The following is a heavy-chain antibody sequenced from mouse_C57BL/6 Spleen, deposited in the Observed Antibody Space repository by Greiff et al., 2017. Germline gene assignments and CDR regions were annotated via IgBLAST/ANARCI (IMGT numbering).Heavy chain of an antibody. D-gene: IGHD2-5*01. J-gene: IGHJ4*01. CDR2: IDPSDSYT. CDR1: GYTFTSYW. CDR3: ARGSKDYAMDD. V-gene: IGHV1-69*01. Sequence: QVQLQQPGAELVMPGASVKLSCKASGYTFTSYWMHWVKQRPGQGLEWIGEIDPSDSYTNYNQKFKGKSTLTVDKSSSTAYMQLSSLTSEDAAVYYCARGSKDYAMDDWGQGTSVTGS.